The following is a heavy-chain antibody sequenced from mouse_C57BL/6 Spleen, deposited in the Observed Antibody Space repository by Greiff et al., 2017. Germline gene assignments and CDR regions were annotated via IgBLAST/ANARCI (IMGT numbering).Heavy chain of an antibody. V-gene: IGHV3-6*01. CDR3: AKSPSIYYYGEGYLDY. D-gene: IGHD1-1*01. J-gene: IGHJ2*01. Sequence: EVHLVQSGPGLVKPSQSLSLTCSVTGYSITSGYYWNWIRQLPGNKLEWMGYISYDGSNNYNPSLQNRIPITRDTSYNPSSLKLNSVTTEDTATYYCAKSPSIYYYGEGYLDYWGQGTTLTVSS. CDR1: GYSITSGYY. CDR2: ISYDGSN.